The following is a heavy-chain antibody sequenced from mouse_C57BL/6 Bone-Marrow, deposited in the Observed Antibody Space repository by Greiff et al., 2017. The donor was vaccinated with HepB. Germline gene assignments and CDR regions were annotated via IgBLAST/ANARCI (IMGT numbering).Heavy chain of an antibody. CDR1: GFTFSSYA. CDR2: ISDGGSYT. J-gene: IGHJ4*01. V-gene: IGHV5-4*03. CDR3: AITHYYAMDY. Sequence: EVKLVESGGGLVKPGGSLKLSCAASGFTFSSYAMSWVRQTPEKRLEWVATISDGGSYTYYPDNVKGRFTISRDNAKNNLYLQMSHLKSEDTAMYYCAITHYYAMDYWGQGTSVTVSS.